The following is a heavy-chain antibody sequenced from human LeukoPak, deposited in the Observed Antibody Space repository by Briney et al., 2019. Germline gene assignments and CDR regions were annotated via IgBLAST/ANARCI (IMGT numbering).Heavy chain of an antibody. D-gene: IGHD4-17*01. Sequence: ASVKVSCKASGYTFTSYGISWVRQAPGKGLEWMGWISAYNGNTNYAQKLQGRVTMTTDTSTSTAYMELRSLRSDDTAVYYCARVELDDYGDYYWYFDLWGRGTLVTVSS. CDR2: ISAYNGNT. V-gene: IGHV1-18*01. CDR1: GYTFTSYG. J-gene: IGHJ2*01. CDR3: ARVELDDYGDYYWYFDL.